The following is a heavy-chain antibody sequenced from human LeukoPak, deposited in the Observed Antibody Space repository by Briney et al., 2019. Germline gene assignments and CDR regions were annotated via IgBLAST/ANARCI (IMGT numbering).Heavy chain of an antibody. V-gene: IGHV1-8*01. CDR1: GNSFTSYD. CDR3: ARDNGYRTPHYFDY. J-gene: IGHJ4*02. Sequence: GASVKVSCKASGNSFTSYDINWVRQATGQGLEWMGWMNPNSGNTGYAQKFQGRVTMTRNTSINTAYMELSSLRSEDTAVYYCARDNGYRTPHYFDYWGQGTLVTVSS. CDR2: MNPNSGNT. D-gene: IGHD5-18*01.